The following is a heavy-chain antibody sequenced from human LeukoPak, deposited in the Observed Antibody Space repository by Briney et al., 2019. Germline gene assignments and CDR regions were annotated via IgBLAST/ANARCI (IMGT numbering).Heavy chain of an antibody. V-gene: IGHV3-30*02. J-gene: IGHJ6*03. D-gene: IGHD3-3*01. CDR3: AKARVYFLEWSAGDMDV. CDR1: GFTFSTYG. Sequence: GGSLRLSCAASGFTFSTYGMHWVRQAPGKGLEWVAFIQYDGDNKYYADSVKGRFTISRDNSKNTLYLQMNSLRAEDTAVYYCAKARVYFLEWSAGDMDVWGKGTTVTVSS. CDR2: IQYDGDNK.